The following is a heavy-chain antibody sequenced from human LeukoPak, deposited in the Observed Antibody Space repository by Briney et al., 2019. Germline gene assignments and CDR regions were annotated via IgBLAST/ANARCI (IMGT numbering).Heavy chain of an antibody. CDR1: GGSISSGGYS. J-gene: IGHJ4*02. CDR2: INHSGST. CDR3: ARNFFGGGSGWYDY. D-gene: IGHD6-19*01. Sequence: SETLSLTCAVSGGSISSGGYSWSWIRQPPGKGLEWIGEINHSGSTNYNPSLKSRVTISVDTSKNQFSLKLSSVTAADTAVYYCARNFFGGGSGWYDYWGQGTLVTVSS. V-gene: IGHV4-30-2*01.